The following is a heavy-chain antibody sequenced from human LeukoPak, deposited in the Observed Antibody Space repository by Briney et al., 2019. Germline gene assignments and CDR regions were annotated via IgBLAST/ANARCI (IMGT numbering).Heavy chain of an antibody. CDR2: INPSGGST. CDR3: ARARGSGKAYDCDY. V-gene: IGHV1-46*01. Sequence: GASVKVSCKASGYTFTSYYMHWVRQAPGQGLEWMGIINPSGGSTSYAQEFQGRFTMTRATSTSTVYMELSSLRSEDTAVYYCARARGSGKAYDCDYWGQGPLVTVSS. J-gene: IGHJ4*02. CDR1: GYTFTSYY. D-gene: IGHD5-12*01.